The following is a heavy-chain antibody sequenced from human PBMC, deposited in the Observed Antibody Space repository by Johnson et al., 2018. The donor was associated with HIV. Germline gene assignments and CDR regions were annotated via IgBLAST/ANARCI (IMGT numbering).Heavy chain of an antibody. J-gene: IGHJ3*02. CDR1: GFTVSSNY. Sequence: QVQLVESGGGLIQPGGSLRLSCAASGFTVSSNYMSWVRQAPGKGLEWVAFIRYDGSNKYYADSVKGRFTISRDNAKNSRYLKMNSLRAEDTALYYCAKSEDPGIAFAGSAYDDAFDIWGQGTMVTVSS. CDR2: IRYDGSNK. CDR3: AKSEDPGIAFAGSAYDDAFDI. V-gene: IGHV3-30*02. D-gene: IGHD6-19*01.